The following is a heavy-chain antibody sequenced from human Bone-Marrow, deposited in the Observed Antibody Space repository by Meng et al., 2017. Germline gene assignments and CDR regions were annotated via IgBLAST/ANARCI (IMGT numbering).Heavy chain of an antibody. CDR2: INTDGSST. J-gene: IGHJ4*02. V-gene: IGHV3-74*01. Sequence: VQVVESGGCLVQPGGSLRLFCAASGFTFSSYWMHWVRQAPGKGPVWVSRINTDGSSTDYADSVKGRFTISRDNAKNTLYLQMNSLRAEDTAMYYCARFTPFDYWGQGTLVTVSS. CDR1: GFTFSSYW. CDR3: ARFTPFDY.